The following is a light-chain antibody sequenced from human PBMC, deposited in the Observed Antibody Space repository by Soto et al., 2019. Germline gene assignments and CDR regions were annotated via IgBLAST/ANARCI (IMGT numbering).Light chain of an antibody. CDR3: QQSYSTPQT. Sequence: EIVMTQSPATLSVSPGERASLSCRASQSVSSNLAWYQQKPGQAPRLLIYGASTRATGIPARFSGSGSGTEFALTISSLQPEDFATYYCQQSYSTPQTFGQGTKVDIK. J-gene: IGKJ1*01. CDR1: QSVSSN. CDR2: GAS. V-gene: IGKV3-15*01.